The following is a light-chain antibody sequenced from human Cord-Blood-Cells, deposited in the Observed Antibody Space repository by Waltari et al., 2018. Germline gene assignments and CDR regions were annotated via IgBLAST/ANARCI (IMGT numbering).Light chain of an antibody. J-gene: IGKJ4*01. CDR2: AAS. V-gene: IGKV1-39*01. CDR1: QSISSY. CDR3: QQSYSTPLT. Sequence: DIQMTQSPSSLSASLGARVTITCPASQSISSYLNWYQQKPGKAPKLLIYAASSLQSGVPSRFSGSGSGTDFTLTISSLQPEDFATYYCQQSYSTPLTFGGGTKVEIK.